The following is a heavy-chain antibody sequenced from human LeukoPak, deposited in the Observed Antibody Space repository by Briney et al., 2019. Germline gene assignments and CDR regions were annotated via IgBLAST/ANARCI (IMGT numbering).Heavy chain of an antibody. D-gene: IGHD1-26*01. Sequence: GASAKVSCKASGGTFSSYAISWVRQAPGQGLEWMGGIIPIFGTANYAQKFQGRVTITADKSTSTAYMELSSLRSEDTAVYYCARARGTTSRFDPWGQGTLVTVSS. J-gene: IGHJ5*02. CDR2: IIPIFGTA. CDR3: ARARGTTSRFDP. V-gene: IGHV1-69*06. CDR1: GGTFSSYA.